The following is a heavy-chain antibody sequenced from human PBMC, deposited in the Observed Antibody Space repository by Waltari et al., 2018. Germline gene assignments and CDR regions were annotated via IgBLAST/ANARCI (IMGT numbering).Heavy chain of an antibody. D-gene: IGHD3-3*01. J-gene: IGHJ3*02. Sequence: QVQLVQSGAEVKKPGASVTVSCKASGYTFTRYDINWVRQATGQGLEWMGWMNPNSGNTGYAQKFQGRVTITRNTSISTAYMELSSLRSEDTAVYYCARGRGYYDFWSGIEAFDIWGQGTMVTVSS. V-gene: IGHV1-8*03. CDR2: MNPNSGNT. CDR1: GYTFTRYD. CDR3: ARGRGYYDFWSGIEAFDI.